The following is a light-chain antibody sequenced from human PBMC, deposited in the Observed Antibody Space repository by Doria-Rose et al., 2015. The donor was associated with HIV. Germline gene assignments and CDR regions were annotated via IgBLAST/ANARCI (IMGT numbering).Light chain of an antibody. CDR3: HQYGTSWT. CDR2: DGS. CDR1: QSFSSTY. J-gene: IGKJ1*01. V-gene: IGKV3-20*01. Sequence: TQSPGTLSFSPGERATLSCRASQSFSSTYLAWYQQKPGQAPSLLIYDGSTRATGIPDRFSASGSGTDFTLTINRLEPEDFAPYYCHQYGTSWTFGQGTKVEI.